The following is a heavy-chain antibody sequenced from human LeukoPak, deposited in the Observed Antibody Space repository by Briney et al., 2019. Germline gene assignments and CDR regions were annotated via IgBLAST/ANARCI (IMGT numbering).Heavy chain of an antibody. CDR1: GGSISNYY. J-gene: IGHJ3*02. CDR3: ARGRYCSADICSGGDAFDI. V-gene: IGHV4-4*07. Sequence: PSETLSVTCTVSGGSISNYYWRWIRQPGGKGLEGIGRIYTRGSTNYNPSLKSRVTMSVDTSKNQFSLKLSSVTAADTAVYYCARGRYCSADICSGGDAFDIWGQGTMVSVSS. D-gene: IGHD2-15*01. CDR2: IYTRGST.